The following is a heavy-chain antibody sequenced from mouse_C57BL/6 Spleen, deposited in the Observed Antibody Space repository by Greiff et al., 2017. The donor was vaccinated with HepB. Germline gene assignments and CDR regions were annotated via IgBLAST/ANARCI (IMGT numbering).Heavy chain of an antibody. CDR1: GYTFTSYG. J-gene: IGHJ4*01. V-gene: IGHV1-81*01. Sequence: QVQLQQSGAELARPGASVKLSCKASGYTFTSYGISWVKQRTGQGLEWIGEIYPRSGNTYYNEKFKGKATLTADKSSSTAYMELRSLTSEDSAVYFCARPLTGYAMDYWGQGTSVTVSS. CDR2: IYPRSGNT. D-gene: IGHD4-1*01. CDR3: ARPLTGYAMDY.